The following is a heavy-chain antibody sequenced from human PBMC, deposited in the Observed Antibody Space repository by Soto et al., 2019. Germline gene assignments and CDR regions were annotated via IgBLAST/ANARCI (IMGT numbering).Heavy chain of an antibody. V-gene: IGHV6-1*01. D-gene: IGHD6-13*01. CDR1: GDSVSSNSAA. CDR2: TYYRSKWYN. J-gene: IGHJ6*02. Sequence: SQTLSLTCAISGDSVSSNSAAWNWIRQSQSRGLEWLGRTYYRSKWYNDYAVSVKSRITINPDTSKNQFSLQLNSVTPEDTAVYYCARGRRSPPRLDYYGMDVWGQGTTVTVSS. CDR3: ARGRRSPPRLDYYGMDV.